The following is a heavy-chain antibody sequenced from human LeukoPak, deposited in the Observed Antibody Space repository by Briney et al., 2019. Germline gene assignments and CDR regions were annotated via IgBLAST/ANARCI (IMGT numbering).Heavy chain of an antibody. Sequence: GGSLRLSCAASGSNFNTYVMNWVRQAPGKGLEWVSGISGSGRKTYYADSVKGRFTISRDNSKNTLYLQMNSLRAEDTAVYYCAKVGQVDYYDSSGYYDYWGQGTLVTVSS. CDR2: ISGSGRKT. J-gene: IGHJ4*02. CDR1: GSNFNTYV. D-gene: IGHD3-22*01. V-gene: IGHV3-23*01. CDR3: AKVGQVDYYDSSGYYDY.